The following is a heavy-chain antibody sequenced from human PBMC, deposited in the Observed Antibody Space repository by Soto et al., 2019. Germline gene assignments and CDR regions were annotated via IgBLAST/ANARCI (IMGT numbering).Heavy chain of an antibody. D-gene: IGHD5-12*01. CDR3: ARDEATTIYYYYGMNV. CDR2: ISAYNGNT. CDR1: GYTFTSYG. Sequence: QVQLVQPGAEVKKPGASVKVSCKASGYTFTSYGISWVRQAPGQRLEWLGWISAYNGNTNYAQKLQGRVTMTTDTSTSTANIELKSLISDDTAVYYCARDEATTIYYYYGMNVWGQGTTVTVTS. J-gene: IGHJ6*02. V-gene: IGHV1-18*01.